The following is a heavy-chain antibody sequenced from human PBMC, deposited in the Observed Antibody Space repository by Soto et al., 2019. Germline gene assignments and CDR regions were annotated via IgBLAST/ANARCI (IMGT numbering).Heavy chain of an antibody. CDR2: ISSSSSTI. CDR1: GFTFSSYS. CDR3: AGEADYLNWFDP. Sequence: PGGSLRLSCAASGFTFSSYSMNWVRQAPGKGLEWVSYISSSSSTIYYADSVKGRFTISRDNAKNSLYLQMNSLRAEDTAVYYCAGEADYLNWFDPWSQGTLVTVSS. D-gene: IGHD4-17*01. J-gene: IGHJ5*02. V-gene: IGHV3-48*01.